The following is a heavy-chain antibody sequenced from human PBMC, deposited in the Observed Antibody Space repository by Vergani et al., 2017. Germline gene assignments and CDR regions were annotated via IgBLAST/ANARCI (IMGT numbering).Heavy chain of an antibody. CDR1: GFTFSSYS. CDR2: ISSSSNTI. Sequence: VQLVESGGGLVQPGGSLRLSCAASGFTFSSYSMNWVRQAPGKGLEWVSYISSSSNTIYYGDSVKGRFTISRDNAKNSLYLQMNSLRAEDTAVYYCARERGDSGYDCWFDPWGQGTLVTVSS. J-gene: IGHJ5*02. V-gene: IGHV3-48*04. CDR3: ARERGDSGYDCWFDP. D-gene: IGHD5-12*01.